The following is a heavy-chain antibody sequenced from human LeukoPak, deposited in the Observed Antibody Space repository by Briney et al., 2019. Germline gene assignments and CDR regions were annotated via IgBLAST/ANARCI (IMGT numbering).Heavy chain of an antibody. CDR3: ARARRYCSSTSCPRPYGMDV. J-gene: IGHJ6*02. D-gene: IGHD2-2*01. CDR2: ISAYNGNT. CDR1: GYTFTSYG. Sequence: ASVKVSCKASGYTFTSYGISWVRQAPGQGLEWMGWISAYNGNTNYAQKLQGRVTMTTDTSTSTAYMELRSLRSDDTAVYYCARARRYCSSTSCPRPYGMDVWGQGTTVTVSS. V-gene: IGHV1-18*01.